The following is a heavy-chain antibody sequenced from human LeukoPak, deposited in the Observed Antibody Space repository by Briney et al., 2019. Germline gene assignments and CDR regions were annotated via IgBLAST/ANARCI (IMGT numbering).Heavy chain of an antibody. J-gene: IGHJ4*02. Sequence: GGSLRLSCAASGFTFSSYGMHWVRQAPGKGLEWVAFIRYDGSNKYYADSVKGGFTISRDNSKNTLHLQMNSLRGEDTAVYYCATFVGATTPPIDYWGQGTLVTVSS. V-gene: IGHV3-30*02. D-gene: IGHD1-26*01. CDR3: ATFVGATTPPIDY. CDR2: IRYDGSNK. CDR1: GFTFSSYG.